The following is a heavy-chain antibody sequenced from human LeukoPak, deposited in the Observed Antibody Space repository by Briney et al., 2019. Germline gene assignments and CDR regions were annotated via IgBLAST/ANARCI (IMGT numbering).Heavy chain of an antibody. CDR2: INTDGSST. CDR1: GFTFSSYW. Sequence: GGSLRLSCAASGFTFSSYWMHWVRQAPGKGLVWVSRINTDGSSTTYADSVKGRFTISRDNAKNTLYLQMNSLRAEDTAVYYCARDGNWEQGESFDHWGQGTLVIVPP. V-gene: IGHV3-74*01. J-gene: IGHJ4*02. D-gene: IGHD4-23*01. CDR3: ARDGNWEQGESFDH.